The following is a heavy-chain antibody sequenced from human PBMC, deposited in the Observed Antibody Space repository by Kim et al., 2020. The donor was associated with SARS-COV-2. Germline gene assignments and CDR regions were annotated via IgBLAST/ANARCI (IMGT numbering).Heavy chain of an antibody. CDR2: IDPSDSYT. Sequence: GESLKISCKGSGYSFTSYWIGWVRQMPGKGLEWMGRIDPSDSYTNYSPSFQGHVTISADKSISTAYLQWSSLKASDTAMYYCARHEEWNGSSGGFDPWGQGTLVTVSS. D-gene: IGHD3-10*01. CDR1: GYSFTSYW. V-gene: IGHV5-10-1*01. CDR3: ARHEEWNGSSGGFDP. J-gene: IGHJ5*02.